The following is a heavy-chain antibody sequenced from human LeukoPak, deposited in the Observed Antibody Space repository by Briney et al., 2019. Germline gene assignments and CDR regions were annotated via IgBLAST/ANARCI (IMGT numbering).Heavy chain of an antibody. CDR2: ISAYNGNT. CDR1: VYTFTSYG. Sequence: GASVKVSCKASVYTFTSYGISWVRQGPGQGLEWVGWISAYNGNTNYAQRLQGRVTMTTDTSTSTAYMELRSLRSDDTAVYYCARDDVRPYGSGSSANDYWGQGTLVTVSS. J-gene: IGHJ4*02. D-gene: IGHD3-10*01. V-gene: IGHV1-18*01. CDR3: ARDDVRPYGSGSSANDY.